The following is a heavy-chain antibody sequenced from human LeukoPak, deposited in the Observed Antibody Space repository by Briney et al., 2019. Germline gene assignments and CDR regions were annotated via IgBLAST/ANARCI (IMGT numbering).Heavy chain of an antibody. D-gene: IGHD3-22*01. CDR3: AKARYDSSGYYFDY. V-gene: IGHV3-23*01. CDR2: ISGSGGST. Sequence: GGSLRLSCAASGFTFSSYAMSWVRQAPGKGLEWVSGISGSGGSTYYADSVKGRSTIFRDNSKNTLYLQMNSLRAEDTAVYYCAKARYDSSGYYFDYWGQGTLVTVSS. J-gene: IGHJ4*02. CDR1: GFTFSSYA.